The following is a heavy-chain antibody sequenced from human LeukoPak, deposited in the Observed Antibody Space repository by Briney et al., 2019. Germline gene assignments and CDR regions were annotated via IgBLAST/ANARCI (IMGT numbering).Heavy chain of an antibody. CDR2: INHSGST. D-gene: IGHD3-10*01. Sequence: SETLSLTCAVYGDSFSGYYWSWVRQPPGKGLEWVGEINHSGSTNYNPSLKSRVTISVDTSKNQFSLKLSSVTAADTAVYYCARVGGSGSYFWFDPWGQGTLVTVSS. J-gene: IGHJ5*02. CDR1: GDSFSGYY. V-gene: IGHV4-34*01. CDR3: ARVGGSGSYFWFDP.